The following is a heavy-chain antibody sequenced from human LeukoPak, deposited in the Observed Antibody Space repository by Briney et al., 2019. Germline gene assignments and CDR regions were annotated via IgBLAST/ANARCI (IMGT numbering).Heavy chain of an antibody. V-gene: IGHV4-59*01. Sequence: SETLSLTCTVSGGSISSYYWSWIRRPPGKGLEWIGYIYYSGSTNYNPSLKSRVTISVDTSKNQFSLKLSPATAADTAVYYCARYVDTAMVPDYWGQGTLVTVSS. D-gene: IGHD5-18*01. CDR2: IYYSGST. J-gene: IGHJ4*02. CDR1: GGSISSYY. CDR3: ARYVDTAMVPDY.